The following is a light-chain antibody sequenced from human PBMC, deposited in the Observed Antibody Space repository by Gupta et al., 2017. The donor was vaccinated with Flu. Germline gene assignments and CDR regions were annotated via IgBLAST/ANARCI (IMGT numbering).Light chain of an antibody. J-gene: IGKJ4*01. CDR3: QQYCSSPLT. CDR1: QSVSSSY. V-gene: IGKV3-20*01. CDR2: GAS. Sequence: VWPHTPGTLSSPPGGRGTLSCRASQSVSSSYLAWYQQKPGQAPRLLIYGASSRATGIPDRFSGSGSGTDFTLTISRLEPEDFAVYYCQQYCSSPLTFGGGTKVEIK.